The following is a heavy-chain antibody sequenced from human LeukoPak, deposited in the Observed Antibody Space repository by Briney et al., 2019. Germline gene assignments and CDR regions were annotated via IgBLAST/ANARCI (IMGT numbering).Heavy chain of an antibody. D-gene: IGHD6-19*01. CDR2: IYYSGST. V-gene: IGHV4-59*08. Sequence: SETLSLTCTVSGGSISTYYWSWIPQPPGKGLEWIAYIYYSGSTNYNPSLKSRVTISVDTSKNQFSLKLSSVTAADTAVYYCAGAVAGSWFDPWGQGTLVTVSS. CDR1: GGSISTYY. J-gene: IGHJ5*02. CDR3: AGAVAGSWFDP.